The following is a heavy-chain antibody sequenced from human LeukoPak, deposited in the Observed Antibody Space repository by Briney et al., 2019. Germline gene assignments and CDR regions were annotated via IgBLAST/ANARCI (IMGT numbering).Heavy chain of an antibody. D-gene: IGHD1-14*01. CDR1: GGSFSNYY. V-gene: IGHV4-34*01. CDR2: INHSGDT. CDR3: ARHYRRFGTYYMDV. J-gene: IGHJ6*03. Sequence: SETLSLTCAVYGGSFSNYYWSWIRQPPGKGLEWIGEINHSGDTNYNSSLKSRVTISIDTSKNQFSLKLRSVTAADTAVYYCARHYRRFGTYYMDVWGKGTTVTISS.